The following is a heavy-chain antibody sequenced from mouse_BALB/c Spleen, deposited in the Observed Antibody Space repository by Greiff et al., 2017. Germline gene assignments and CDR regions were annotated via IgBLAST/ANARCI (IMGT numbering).Heavy chain of an antibody. D-gene: IGHD1-1*01. V-gene: IGHV2-9*02. CDR3: ARVTTVVEGWFAY. J-gene: IGHJ3*01. CDR2: IWAGGST. Sequence: VMLVESGPGLVAPSQSLSITCTVSGFSLTSYGVHWVRQPPGKGLEWLGVIWAGGSTNYNSALMSRLSISKDNSKSQVFLKMNSLQTDDTAMYYCARVTTVVEGWFAYWGQGTLVTVSA. CDR1: GFSLTSYG.